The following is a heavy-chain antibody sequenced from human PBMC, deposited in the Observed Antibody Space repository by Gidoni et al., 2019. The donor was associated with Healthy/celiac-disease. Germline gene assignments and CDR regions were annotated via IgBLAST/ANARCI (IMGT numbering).Heavy chain of an antibody. Sequence: EVQLLESGGGLVQPGGSLRLSCAASGFTFSSHAMSWVRQAPGKGLEWVSAISGSGGSTYYADSVKGRFTISRDNSKNTLYLQMNSLRAEDTAVYYCASGGVVVPAADYYYGMDVWGQGTTVTVSS. V-gene: IGHV3-23*01. CDR2: ISGSGGST. D-gene: IGHD2-2*01. CDR1: GFTFSSHA. J-gene: IGHJ6*02. CDR3: ASGGVVVPAADYYYGMDV.